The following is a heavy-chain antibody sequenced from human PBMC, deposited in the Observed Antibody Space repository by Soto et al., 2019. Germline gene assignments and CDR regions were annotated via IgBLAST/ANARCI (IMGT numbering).Heavy chain of an antibody. CDR1: GFTFSSYA. CDR3: AKNGRSGGSNY. CDR2: ISGSGGST. D-gene: IGHD1-26*01. V-gene: IGHV3-23*01. Sequence: EVQLLESGGGLVQPGVSLRLSCAASGFTFSSYAVSWVRQAPGKGLEWVSGISGSGGSTYYADSVKGGFTISRDNSKNPLYLQMNSLRAEDTAVYYWAKNGRSGGSNYWGQGTLVTVSS. J-gene: IGHJ4*02.